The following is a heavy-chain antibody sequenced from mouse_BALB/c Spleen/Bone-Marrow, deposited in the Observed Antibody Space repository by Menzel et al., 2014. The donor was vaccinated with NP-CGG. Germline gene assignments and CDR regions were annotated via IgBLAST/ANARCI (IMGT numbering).Heavy chain of an antibody. Sequence: VQLQQSGPSLVQPSQSLSITCTVSGFSLTSYGVHWVRRSPGKGLEWLGVIWRGGSTDYNAAFMSRLSITKDNSKSQVFYKMNSLQADDTAIYYCAKNGGYDGWFAYWGQGTLVTVSA. CDR1: GFSLTSYG. J-gene: IGHJ3*01. CDR3: AKNGGYDGWFAY. CDR2: IWRGGST. D-gene: IGHD2-14*01. V-gene: IGHV2-5-1*01.